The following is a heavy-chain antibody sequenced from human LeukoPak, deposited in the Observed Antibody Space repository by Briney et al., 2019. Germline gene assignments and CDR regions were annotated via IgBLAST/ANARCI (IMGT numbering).Heavy chain of an antibody. CDR3: ARSHGGITIRNWFDP. V-gene: IGHV1-2*02. CDR1: GYTFTGYY. D-gene: IGHD3-3*01. J-gene: IGHJ5*02. CDR2: INPNSGGT. Sequence: ASVKVSCKASGYTFTGYYMHWVRQAPGQGLEWMGWINPNSGGTNYAQKSQGSVTMTRDTSISTAYMELSRLRSDDTAVYYCARSHGGITIRNWFDPWGQGTLGTASS.